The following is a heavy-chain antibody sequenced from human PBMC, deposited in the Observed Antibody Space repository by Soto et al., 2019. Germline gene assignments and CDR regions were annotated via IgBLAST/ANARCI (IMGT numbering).Heavy chain of an antibody. J-gene: IGHJ6*03. CDR3: ARSYYVTQHYYYYYYIDV. CDR1: GGSISSYY. D-gene: IGHD3-10*02. V-gene: IGHV4-59*08. CDR2: IYYSGST. Sequence: PSETLSLTCTVTGGSISSYYWSWIRQPPGKGLEWIGYIYYSGSTNYNPSLKSRVTISVDTSKNHFSLKLSSVTVADTAVYYCARSYYVTQHYYYYYYIDVWGKGTTVTVSS.